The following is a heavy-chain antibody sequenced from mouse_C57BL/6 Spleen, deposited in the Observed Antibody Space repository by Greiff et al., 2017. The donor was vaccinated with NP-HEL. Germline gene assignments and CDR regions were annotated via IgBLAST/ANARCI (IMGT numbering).Heavy chain of an antibody. CDR2: IRNKANGYTT. Sequence: EVKLVESGGGLVQPGGSLSLSCAASGFTFTDYYMSWVRQPPGKALEWLGFIRNKANGYTTEYSASVKGRFTISRDNSQSILYLQMNALRAEDSATYYCARSDSSGYVTWFAYWGQGTLVTVSA. J-gene: IGHJ3*01. CDR3: ARSDSSGYVTWFAY. V-gene: IGHV7-3*01. CDR1: GFTFTDYY. D-gene: IGHD3-2*02.